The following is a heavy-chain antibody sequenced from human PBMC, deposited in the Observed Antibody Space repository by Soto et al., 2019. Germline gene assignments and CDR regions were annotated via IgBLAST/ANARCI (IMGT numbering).Heavy chain of an antibody. J-gene: IGHJ4*02. Sequence: LETLSLTCTVSGSSISPYYWSWIRQPPGKGLEWIGYIYYTGSTKYNPSLKSRVTISPGTSRNQLSLKLSSVTAADTAVYYCTRVGGYYGDYPNFDYWGPGTLVTVSS. CDR3: TRVGGYYGDYPNFDY. D-gene: IGHD4-17*01. CDR1: GSSISPYY. CDR2: IYYTGST. V-gene: IGHV4-59*01.